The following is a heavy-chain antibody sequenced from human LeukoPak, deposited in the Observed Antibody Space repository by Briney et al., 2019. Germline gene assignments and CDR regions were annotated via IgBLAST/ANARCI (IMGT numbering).Heavy chain of an antibody. CDR3: ARLNMTTAGFDC. Sequence: PSETLSLTCTVSGDSISSGGYYWSWIRQPPGKGLEWIGYIYHSGSTYYNPSLKSRVTISVDRSKNQFSLKLTSVTAADTAMFYCARLNMTTAGFDCWGQGTLLTVSS. CDR2: IYHSGST. J-gene: IGHJ4*02. D-gene: IGHD6-13*01. CDR1: GDSISSGGYY. V-gene: IGHV4-30-2*01.